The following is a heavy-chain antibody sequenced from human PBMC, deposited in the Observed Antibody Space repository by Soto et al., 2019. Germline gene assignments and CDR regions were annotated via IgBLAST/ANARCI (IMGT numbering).Heavy chain of an antibody. CDR1: GFTFSSYS. CDR3: ARDQPGYSYGYGLGY. V-gene: IGHV3-21*01. Sequence: GGSLRLSCAASGFTFSSYSMNWVRQAPGKGLEWVSSISSSSSYIYYADSVKGRFTISRDNAKNSLYLQMNSLRAEDTAVYYCARDQPGYSYGYGLGYWGQGSLVTVS. CDR2: ISSSSSYI. J-gene: IGHJ4*02. D-gene: IGHD5-18*01.